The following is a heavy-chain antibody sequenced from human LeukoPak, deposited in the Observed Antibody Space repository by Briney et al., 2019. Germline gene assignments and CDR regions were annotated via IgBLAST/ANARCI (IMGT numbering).Heavy chain of an antibody. D-gene: IGHD2-15*01. J-gene: IGHJ4*02. CDR3: ARDQAFVYCSGGTCYDDY. CDR1: GGTLFSYA. CDR2: INPNSGDT. V-gene: IGHV1-2*02. Sequence: GASVKVSCKASGGTLFSYAINWVRQAPGQGLEWMGWINPNSGDTHYAQKFQGRVTMTRDTSINTAYMELSRLRSDDTAVYYCARDQAFVYCSGGTCYDDYWGQGSLVTVSS.